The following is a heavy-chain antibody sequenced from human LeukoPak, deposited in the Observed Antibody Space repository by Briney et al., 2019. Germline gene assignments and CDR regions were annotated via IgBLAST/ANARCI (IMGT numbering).Heavy chain of an antibody. J-gene: IGHJ5*02. Sequence: SETLSLTCTVSGGSISSSSYFWGWIRQPPGKGLEWIGSIFYSGSTYYNPSLKSRVTIFVDTSKNPFSLKLSAVTAADTAVYYCARSRGIAAAGRFDPWGQGTLVTVSS. V-gene: IGHV4-39*01. D-gene: IGHD6-13*01. CDR3: ARSRGIAAAGRFDP. CDR2: IFYSGST. CDR1: GGSISSSSYF.